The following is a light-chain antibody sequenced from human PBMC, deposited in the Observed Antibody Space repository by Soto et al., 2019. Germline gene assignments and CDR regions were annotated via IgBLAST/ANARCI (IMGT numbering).Light chain of an antibody. CDR3: QQYNTFSAT. CDR2: GAS. CDR1: QTIVNW. Sequence: DIQMTQSPSTLSASVGDRVTITCRASQTIVNWLAWYQQKPGKAPKVLIFGASTLERGVPSRFSGTGSGTEFTLTITNLQPGDFATYYCQQYNTFSATFGQGTRLEIK. V-gene: IGKV1-5*01. J-gene: IGKJ5*01.